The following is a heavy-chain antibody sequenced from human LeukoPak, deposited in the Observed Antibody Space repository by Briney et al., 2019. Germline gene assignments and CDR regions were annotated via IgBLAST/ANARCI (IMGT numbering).Heavy chain of an antibody. J-gene: IGHJ3*02. Sequence: GGSLRLSCTASGFTYTSYAMSWVRQAPRKGLEWVSAITGSGGSTYYAASVKGRFTISRDNSKNTLYLQMNSLRADDTALYYGVRDDGSRASNMWGRGTMVSVSS. CDR3: VRDDGSRASNM. D-gene: IGHD1-1*01. V-gene: IGHV3-23*01. CDR2: ITGSGGST. CDR1: GFTYTSYA.